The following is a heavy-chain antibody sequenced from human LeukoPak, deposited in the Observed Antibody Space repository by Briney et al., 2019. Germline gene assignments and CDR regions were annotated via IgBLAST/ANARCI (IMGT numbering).Heavy chain of an antibody. Sequence: SETLSLTCTVSGGSISSYYWSWIRQPPGKGLEWIGYIYYSGSTNYNPSLKSRVTISVDTSKNQFSLKLSSVTAADTAVYYCARGGGSGSPRGARGTPFDYWGQGTLVTDSS. J-gene: IGHJ4*02. CDR1: GGSISSYY. CDR2: IYYSGST. V-gene: IGHV4-59*01. D-gene: IGHD3-10*01. CDR3: ARGGGSGSPRGARGTPFDY.